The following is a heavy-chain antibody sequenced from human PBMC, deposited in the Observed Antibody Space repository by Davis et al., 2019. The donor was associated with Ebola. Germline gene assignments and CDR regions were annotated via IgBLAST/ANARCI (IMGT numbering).Heavy chain of an antibody. CDR2: ISWDGGST. Sequence: PGGSLRLSCAASGFTFSSYGMHWVRQAPGKGLEWVSLISWDGGSTYYADSVKGRFTISRDNSKNSLYLQMNSLRTEDTALYYCAKDGSSGYLLGHFDYWGQGTLVTVSS. CDR3: AKDGSSGYLLGHFDY. CDR1: GFTFSSYG. D-gene: IGHD3-22*01. V-gene: IGHV3-43*01. J-gene: IGHJ4*02.